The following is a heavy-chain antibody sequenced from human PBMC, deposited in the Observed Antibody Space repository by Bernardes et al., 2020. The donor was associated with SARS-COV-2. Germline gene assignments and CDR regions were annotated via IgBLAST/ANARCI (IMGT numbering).Heavy chain of an antibody. CDR3: TTGAEIYYDSSGFSYYWDF. V-gene: IGHV3-15*07. CDR1: GFTFSNAW. Sequence: GGSLRLSCAASGFTFSNAWMNWVRQAPGKGLEWVGHIKRKTDGGTTDYAAPVKGRFTISGDDSKNTMYLQMNSLKTEDTAVYYCTTGAEIYYDSSGFSYYWDFWGQGTLGTVSS. CDR2: IKRKTDGGTT. D-gene: IGHD3-22*01. J-gene: IGHJ4*02.